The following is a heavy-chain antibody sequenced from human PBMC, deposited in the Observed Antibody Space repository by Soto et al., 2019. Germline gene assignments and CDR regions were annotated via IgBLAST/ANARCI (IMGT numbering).Heavy chain of an antibody. D-gene: IGHD6-13*01. Sequence: GGSLRLSCAASGFTLSNYAMSWVRQAPGKGLEWVSTFSGTGGYTYYTDSVKGRFTISRDESKNTLFLHMNSLRAADTAVYYCARHISNFRYYYYAMDVWGQGTTVTVSS. V-gene: IGHV3-23*01. CDR1: GFTLSNYA. CDR3: ARHISNFRYYYYAMDV. J-gene: IGHJ6*02. CDR2: FSGTGGYT.